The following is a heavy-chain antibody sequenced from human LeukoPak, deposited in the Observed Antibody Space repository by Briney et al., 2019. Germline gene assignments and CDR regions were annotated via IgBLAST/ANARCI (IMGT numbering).Heavy chain of an antibody. Sequence: GESLQISCNGSGYSFTSYWIGWVRPMPGKGLEWMGIIYPGDSDTRYSPSFQGQVTISADKSISTAYLQWSSLKASDTAMYYCARLRYSSSQGYFDYWGQGTLVTVSS. CDR3: ARLRYSSSQGYFDY. D-gene: IGHD6-13*01. CDR2: IYPGDSDT. CDR1: GYSFTSYW. V-gene: IGHV5-51*01. J-gene: IGHJ4*02.